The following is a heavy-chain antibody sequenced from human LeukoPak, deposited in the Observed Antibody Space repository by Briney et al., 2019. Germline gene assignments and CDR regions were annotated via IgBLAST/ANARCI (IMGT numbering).Heavy chain of an antibody. Sequence: SETLSLTCAVYGGSFSGYYWSWIRQPPGKGLEWIGEINHSGSTNYNPSLKSRVTISVDTSKNQFSLKLSSVTAAGTAVYYCARGPNCSSTSCYQAFDYWGQGTLVTVSS. V-gene: IGHV4-34*01. CDR2: INHSGST. CDR1: GGSFSGYY. D-gene: IGHD2-2*01. CDR3: ARGPNCSSTSCYQAFDY. J-gene: IGHJ4*02.